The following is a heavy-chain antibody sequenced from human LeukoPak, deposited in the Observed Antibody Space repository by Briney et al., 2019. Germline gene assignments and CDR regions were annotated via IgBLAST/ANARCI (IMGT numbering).Heavy chain of an antibody. CDR1: GFTFGDYA. CDR2: IRSKAYGGTT. CDR3: TRDRLSSSSWSSTFDY. J-gene: IGHJ4*02. V-gene: IGHV3-49*03. Sequence: PGGPLRLSCTASGFTFGDYAMSWFRQAPRKRMEWVGFIRSKAYGGTTEYAASVKGRFTISRDDSKSIAYLQMNSLKTEDTAVYYCTRDRLSSSSWSSTFDYWGQGTLVTVSS. D-gene: IGHD6-13*01.